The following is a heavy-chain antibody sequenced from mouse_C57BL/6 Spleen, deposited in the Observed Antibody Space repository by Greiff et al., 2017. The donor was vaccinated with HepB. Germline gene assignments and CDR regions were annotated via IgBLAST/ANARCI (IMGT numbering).Heavy chain of an antibody. CDR3: ARKGLTTVPSSYWYFDV. D-gene: IGHD1-1*01. CDR2: INPSNGGT. J-gene: IGHJ1*03. V-gene: IGHV1-53*01. CDR1: GYTFTSYW. Sequence: VKLQQPGTELVKPGASVKLSCKASGYTFTSYWMHWVKQRPGQGLEWIGNINPSNGGTNYNEKFKSKATLTVDKSSSTAYMQLSSLTSEDSAVYYCARKGLTTVPSSYWYFDVWGTGTTVTVSS.